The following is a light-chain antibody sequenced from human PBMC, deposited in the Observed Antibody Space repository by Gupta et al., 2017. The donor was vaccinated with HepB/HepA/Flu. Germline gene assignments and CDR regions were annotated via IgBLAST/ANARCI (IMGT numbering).Light chain of an antibody. CDR2: EAS. CDR3: QQQNYSPGPIT. V-gene: IGKV3-11*01. CDR1: QSVSSY. J-gene: IGKJ5*01. Sequence: IVLTQSPATLSLSPGERATLSCRASQSVSSYLAWYQQKPGQAPRLLIYEASNRAAGIPTRVSGSGCGSDFTLTISSLEPEAVEVYYCQQQNYSPGPITFGQGTRLEIK.